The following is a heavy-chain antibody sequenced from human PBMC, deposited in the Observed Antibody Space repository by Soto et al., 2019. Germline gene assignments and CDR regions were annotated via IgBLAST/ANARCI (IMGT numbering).Heavy chain of an antibody. D-gene: IGHD6-19*01. CDR1: GFTFSSYG. CDR2: ISYDGSNK. V-gene: IGHV3-30*18. J-gene: IGHJ4*02. CDR3: AKVPPLDSGWYY. Sequence: GSLRLSCAASGFTFSSYGMHWVRQAPGKGLEWVAVISYDGSNKYYADSVKGRFTISRDNSKNTLYLQMNSLRAEDTAVYYCAKVPPLDSGWYYWGQGTLVTVSS.